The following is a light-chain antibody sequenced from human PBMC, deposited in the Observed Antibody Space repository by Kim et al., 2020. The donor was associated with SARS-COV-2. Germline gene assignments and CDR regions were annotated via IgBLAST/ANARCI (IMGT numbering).Light chain of an antibody. J-gene: IGLJ2*01. CDR2: LDIDGSH. Sequence: QSVLTQSPSASASLGASVKLTCTLNSGHSSYTIAWHQQQPEKGPRYLMKLDIDGSHRKGDGIPDRFSGSSSGAERYLTISSLQSEDEAAYYCQTWGTGTHVVFGGGTQLTVL. CDR3: QTWGTGTHVV. V-gene: IGLV4-69*01. CDR1: SGHSSYT.